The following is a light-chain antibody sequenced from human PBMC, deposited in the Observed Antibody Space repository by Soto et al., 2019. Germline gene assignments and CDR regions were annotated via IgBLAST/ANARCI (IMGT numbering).Light chain of an antibody. V-gene: IGKV3-20*01. Sequence: EIVLTQSPGALSLSPGERAALSCRASQSVSGNYIAWYQQKPGQAPRLLIYGASSRATGIPDRFSGSGSGTDFTLTISRREPEDFAVYYCQQYDSKPLTFDQGTTVEI. CDR1: QSVSGNY. CDR2: GAS. CDR3: QQYDSKPLT. J-gene: IGKJ1*01.